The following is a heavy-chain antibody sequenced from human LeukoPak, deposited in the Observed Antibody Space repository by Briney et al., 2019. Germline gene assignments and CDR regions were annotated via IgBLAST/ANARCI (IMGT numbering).Heavy chain of an antibody. D-gene: IGHD5-24*01. J-gene: IGHJ4*02. CDR2: ISSSGSTI. Sequence: GGSLRLSCAASGFTFSSYAMSWVRQAPGKGLEWVSYISSSGSTIYYADSVKGRFTISRDNAKNSLYLQMNSLRAEDTAVYYCARVEGLQRGLDCWGQGTLVTVSS. V-gene: IGHV3-48*04. CDR1: GFTFSSYA. CDR3: ARVEGLQRGLDC.